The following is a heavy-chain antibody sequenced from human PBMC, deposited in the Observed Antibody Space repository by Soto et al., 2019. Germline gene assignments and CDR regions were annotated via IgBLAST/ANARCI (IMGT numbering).Heavy chain of an antibody. CDR3: ARTTMVRGAPGFDY. D-gene: IGHD3-10*01. V-gene: IGHV3-21*01. CDR2: IISSSSYI. J-gene: IGHJ4*02. Sequence: GGSLRLSCAASGFTFSSYSMNWVRQAPGKGLEWVSSIISSSSYIYYADSVKGRFTISRDNAKNSLYLQMNSLRAEDTAVYYCARTTMVRGAPGFDYWGQGTLVTVSS. CDR1: GFTFSSYS.